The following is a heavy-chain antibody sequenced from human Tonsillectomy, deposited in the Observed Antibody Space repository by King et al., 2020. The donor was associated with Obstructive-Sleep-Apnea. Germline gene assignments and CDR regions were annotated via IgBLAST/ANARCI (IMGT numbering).Heavy chain of an antibody. CDR2: ISAYDGNT. D-gene: IGHD3-10*01. CDR1: GYTFTSYG. CDR3: ARGGTYSSASGSYSGLEY. J-gene: IGHJ4*02. V-gene: IGHV1-18*04. Sequence: EQLVQSGAEVKKPGASVKVSCKTSGYTFTSYGINWVRQAPGQGLEWMGWISAYDGNTNYAQSVQGRVTMTTNTSTSTVYMELRRLRSDDPAVYYCARGGTYSSASGSYSGLEYWGRGPLVTVPS.